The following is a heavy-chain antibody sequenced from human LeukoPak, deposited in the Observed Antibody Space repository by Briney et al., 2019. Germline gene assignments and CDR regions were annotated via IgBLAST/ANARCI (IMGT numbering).Heavy chain of an antibody. CDR3: ARESNYYGSPSWFDP. V-gene: IGHV3-48*03. J-gene: IGHJ5*02. D-gene: IGHD3-10*01. CDR2: ISSSGSTI. CDR1: GFTFSSYE. Sequence: PGGSLRLSCAASGFTFSSYEMNWVRQAPGKGLEWVSYISSSGSTIYYADSVKGRFTISRDNAKNSLYLQMNSLRAEGTAVYYCARESNYYGSPSWFDPRGQGTLVTVSS.